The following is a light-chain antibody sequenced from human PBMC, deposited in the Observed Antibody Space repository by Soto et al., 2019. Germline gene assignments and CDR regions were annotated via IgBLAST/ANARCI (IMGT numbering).Light chain of an antibody. CDR3: SSYTTSSRHVV. Sequence: QSVLTQPASVSGSPGQSITISCTGTSSDVGSYNYVSWYQQYPGKGPKLMIYDVSNRPSGVSYRFSVSNSGNTASLPISGLQPEDEADYYCSSYTTSSRHVVFGGGTKLTVL. CDR1: SSDVGSYNY. CDR2: DVS. J-gene: IGLJ2*01. V-gene: IGLV2-14*01.